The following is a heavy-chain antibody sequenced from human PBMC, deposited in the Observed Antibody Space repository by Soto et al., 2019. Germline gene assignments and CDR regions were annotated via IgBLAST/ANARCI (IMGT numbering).Heavy chain of an antibody. V-gene: IGHV3-48*01. CDR1: GFIFNSYS. D-gene: IGHD1-26*01. Sequence: EVQLVESGGGLVQPGGSLRLSCVASGFIFNSYSMNWVRQAPGKGLEWISYINSGSTSVFYADSVKGRFTISRDNAKNSLYLQMNSLRAGDTAVYYCASSASPDASWGQGTLVTVSS. J-gene: IGHJ5*02. CDR3: ASSASPDAS. CDR2: INSGSTSV.